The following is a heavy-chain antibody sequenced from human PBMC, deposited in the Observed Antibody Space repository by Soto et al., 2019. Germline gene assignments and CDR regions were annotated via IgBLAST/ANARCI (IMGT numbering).Heavy chain of an antibody. V-gene: IGHV1-3*01. CDR1: GYTFTSYA. CDR3: AWGGYCSGGSCRGHNFDY. Sequence: QVQLVQSGAEVKKPGASVKVSCKASGYTFTSYAMHWVRQAPGQRLEWMGWINAGNGNTKYSQKFKGSVTITRDTSASTAYMELSSLRSEDSAVYYCAWGGYCSGGSCRGHNFDYWGQGTLVTVSS. CDR2: INAGNGNT. J-gene: IGHJ4*02. D-gene: IGHD2-15*01.